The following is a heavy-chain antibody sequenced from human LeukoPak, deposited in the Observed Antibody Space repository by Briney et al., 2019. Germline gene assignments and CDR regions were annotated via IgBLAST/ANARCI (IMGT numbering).Heavy chain of an antibody. Sequence: PSETLSLTCTVSGGSISSGSYYWGGIRQPPGKGLEWIGSIYYSGSTYYNPSLKSRVTISVDTSKNQFSLKLSSVTAADTAVYYCARHVGTPSYCGGDCSVIGAVGYWGQGTLVTVSS. CDR1: GGSISSGSYY. J-gene: IGHJ4*02. D-gene: IGHD2-21*01. V-gene: IGHV4-39*01. CDR2: IYYSGST. CDR3: ARHVGTPSYCGGDCSVIGAVGY.